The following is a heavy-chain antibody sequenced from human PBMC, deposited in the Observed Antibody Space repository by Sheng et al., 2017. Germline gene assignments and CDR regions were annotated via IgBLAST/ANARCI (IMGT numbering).Heavy chain of an antibody. CDR1: VAPSTVIITT. D-gene: IGHD3-22*01. CDR2: SIILGAP. J-gene: IGHJ4*02. V-gene: IGHV4-39*07. Sequence: QLQLQESGPGLVKAFGDPCPSPALSLVAPSTVIITTGAGSASPQGRGWSGLGISIILGAPTTTRPSKSRITMSVDTSRNQFSLKLNSVTAADTAVYHCARGDSTGYLFDYWGQGTLVTVSS. CDR3: ARGDSTGYLFDY.